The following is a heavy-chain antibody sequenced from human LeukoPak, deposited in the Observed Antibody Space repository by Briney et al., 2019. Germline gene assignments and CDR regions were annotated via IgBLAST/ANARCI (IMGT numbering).Heavy chain of an antibody. J-gene: IGHJ4*02. Sequence: SGGSLRLSCAASGFTFSNACMNWVRQAPGKGLEWVGRINSETAGGTTDYAAPVKGRFTISRDDSKNTLYLQMNSLKTEDTAVYYCTTGSGDYPISAMGYWGQGTLVTVSS. D-gene: IGHD4-17*01. CDR2: INSETAGGTT. V-gene: IGHV3-15*01. CDR3: TTGSGDYPISAMGY. CDR1: GFTFSNAC.